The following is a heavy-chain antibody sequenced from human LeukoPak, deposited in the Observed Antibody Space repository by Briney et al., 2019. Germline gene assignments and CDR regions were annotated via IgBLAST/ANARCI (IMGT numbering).Heavy chain of an antibody. Sequence: PGASVKVSCTASGYTFTGYYMHWVRQAPGQGLEWMGWINPNSSGTNYAQKFQGRVTMTRDTSISTAYMELSRLRSDDTAVYYCARGRIAAAGTGPYYYYYYMDVWGKGTTVTVSS. CDR2: INPNSSGT. D-gene: IGHD6-13*01. V-gene: IGHV1-2*02. CDR1: GYTFTGYY. CDR3: ARGRIAAAGTGPYYYYYYMDV. J-gene: IGHJ6*03.